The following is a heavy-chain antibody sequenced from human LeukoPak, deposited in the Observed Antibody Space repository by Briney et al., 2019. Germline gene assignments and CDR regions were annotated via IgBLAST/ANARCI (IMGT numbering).Heavy chain of an antibody. Sequence: GGSLRLSCAASGFTFSSYAMHWVRQAPGKGLEWVAVISYDGSNKYYADSVKGRFTISRDNSKNTLYLQMNSLRAEDTAVYYCASNLWFGDAYDIWGQGTMVTVSS. CDR3: ASNLWFGDAYDI. V-gene: IGHV3-30*14. J-gene: IGHJ3*02. CDR1: GFTFSSYA. D-gene: IGHD3-10*01. CDR2: ISYDGSNK.